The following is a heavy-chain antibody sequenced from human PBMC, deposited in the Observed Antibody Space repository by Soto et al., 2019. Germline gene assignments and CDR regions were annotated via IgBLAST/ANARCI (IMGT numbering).Heavy chain of an antibody. D-gene: IGHD3-22*01. Sequence: QLQLQESGPGLVKPSETLSLTCTVSGGSISSSSYYWGWIRQPPGKGLEWIGSIYYSGSTYYNPSLKDRVPISVATSTTQFSLKLSSVTAADTAVYYCARHGWRYYDGSGHGGGRKGYFDSWGQGTLVTVSS. CDR3: ARHGWRYYDGSGHGGGRKGYFDS. CDR2: IYYSGST. J-gene: IGHJ4*02. CDR1: GGSISSSSYY. V-gene: IGHV4-39*01.